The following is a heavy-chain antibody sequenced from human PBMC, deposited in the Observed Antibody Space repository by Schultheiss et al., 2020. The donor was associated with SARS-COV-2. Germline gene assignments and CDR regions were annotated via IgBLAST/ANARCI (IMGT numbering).Heavy chain of an antibody. Sequence: GGSLRLSCAASGFTFTRSALTWVRQAPGKGLEWVSSISGNGNNTYYADSVKGRFTISRDNSKNTLFLQMNILRADDTAVYYCAKPYSNYYYYYGMDVWGQGTTVTVSS. J-gene: IGHJ6*02. D-gene: IGHD4-11*01. CDR1: GFTFTRSA. CDR3: AKPYSNYYYYYGMDV. CDR2: ISGNGNNT. V-gene: IGHV3-23*01.